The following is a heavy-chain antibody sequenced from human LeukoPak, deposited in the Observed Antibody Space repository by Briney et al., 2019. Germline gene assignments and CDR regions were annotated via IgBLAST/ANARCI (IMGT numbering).Heavy chain of an antibody. J-gene: IGHJ4*02. Sequence: PGGSLRLSCAASGFTFNTYGMNWVRQAPGKGLEWVSYISSSSTTIYYADSVKGRFTISRDNAKNSLYLQMNSLRAEDTAVYYCAKTHGSSSVYYFDYWGQGTLVTVSS. CDR2: ISSSSTTI. V-gene: IGHV3-48*04. CDR3: AKTHGSSSVYYFDY. CDR1: GFTFNTYG. D-gene: IGHD6-6*01.